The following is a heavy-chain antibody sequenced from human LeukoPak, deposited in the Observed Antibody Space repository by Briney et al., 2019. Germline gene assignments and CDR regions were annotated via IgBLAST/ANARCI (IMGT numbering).Heavy chain of an antibody. Sequence: GGSLRLSCAASGFTFSDYYMSWIRQAPGQGLEWVSSITGSSTNIKYADSVKGRFTISRDNAENSLYLQMDSLRVEDTAVYYCASGGRFGDYWGQGTLVTVSS. CDR3: ASGGRFGDY. CDR1: GFTFSDYY. CDR2: ITGSSTNI. V-gene: IGHV3-11*04. J-gene: IGHJ4*02. D-gene: IGHD3-10*01.